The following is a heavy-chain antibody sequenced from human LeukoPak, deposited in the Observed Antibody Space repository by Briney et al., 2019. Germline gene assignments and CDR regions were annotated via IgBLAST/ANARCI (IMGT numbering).Heavy chain of an antibody. J-gene: IGHJ4*02. CDR1: GGSISSSNW. Sequence: SGTLSLTCAVSGGSISSSNWWSWVRPPPGKGLEWIGEINHSGYTNYNPSLKSRVTISVDTSKNQFSLKLSSVTAADTAVYYCARWMVGDTFDYWGQGTLVTVSS. CDR2: INHSGYT. D-gene: IGHD1-26*01. CDR3: ARWMVGDTFDY. V-gene: IGHV4-4*02.